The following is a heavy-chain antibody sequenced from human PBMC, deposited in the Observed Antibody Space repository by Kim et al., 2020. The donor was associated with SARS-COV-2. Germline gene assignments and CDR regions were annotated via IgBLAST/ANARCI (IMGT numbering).Heavy chain of an antibody. CDR2: INHSGST. D-gene: IGHD2-2*03. CDR1: GGSFSGYY. V-gene: IGHV4-34*01. J-gene: IGHJ4*01. Sequence: SETLSLTCAVYGGSFSGYYWSWIRQPPGKGLEWIGEINHSGSTNYNPSLKSRVTISVDTSKNQFSLKLSSVTAADTAVYYCARGLGYCSSTSCPPGFDY. CDR3: ARGLGYCSSTSCPPGFDY.